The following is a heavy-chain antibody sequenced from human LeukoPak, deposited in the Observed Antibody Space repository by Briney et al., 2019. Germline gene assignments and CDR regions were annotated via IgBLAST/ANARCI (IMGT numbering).Heavy chain of an antibody. J-gene: IGHJ4*02. Sequence: ETLSLTCTVSGGSISSYYWSWLRQPPGKGLEGIGYIYYSGSTNYNPSLTSRVTISVDTSKNQFPLKLSSVTAADTAVYYCVGITMVRGVITLDYWGQGTLVTVSS. CDR3: VGITMVRGVITLDY. CDR2: IYYSGST. CDR1: GGSISSYY. V-gene: IGHV4-59*01. D-gene: IGHD3-10*01.